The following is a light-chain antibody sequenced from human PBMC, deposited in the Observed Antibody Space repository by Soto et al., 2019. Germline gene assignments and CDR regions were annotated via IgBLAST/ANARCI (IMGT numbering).Light chain of an antibody. V-gene: IGKV3-20*01. CDR2: GGS. CDR1: QSVSSTY. J-gene: IGKJ5*01. Sequence: EIVLTQSPGTLSLSPGERATLSCRASQSVSSTYLAWYQQKPGQAPWLLIYGGSRRASGVPDRFSGSGSGTDFTLPISGLEPGDFAVYYCHQYDSSPFTFGPGTRLDI. CDR3: HQYDSSPFT.